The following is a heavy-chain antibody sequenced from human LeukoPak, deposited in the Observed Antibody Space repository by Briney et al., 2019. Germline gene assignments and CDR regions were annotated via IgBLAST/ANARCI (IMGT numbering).Heavy chain of an antibody. J-gene: IGHJ4*02. V-gene: IGHV3-30*11. CDR3: ARATGEVPGD. Sequence: PGRSLRLSGAASGCTFSSYAMHWVRQAPGKGLEWVAVISYDGSNKYYADSVKSRFTISRDNSKNTLYLQMNSLRGEDTAVYYCARATGEVPGDWGQGTLVTVSS. CDR1: GCTFSSYA. D-gene: IGHD1-26*01. CDR2: ISYDGSNK.